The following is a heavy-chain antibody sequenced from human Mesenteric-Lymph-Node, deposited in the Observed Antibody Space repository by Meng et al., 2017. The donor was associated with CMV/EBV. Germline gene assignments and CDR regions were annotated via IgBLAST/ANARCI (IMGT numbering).Heavy chain of an antibody. J-gene: IGHJ4*02. CDR1: GFTFSTHW. CDR2: IRSDGSDK. V-gene: IGHV3-30*02. Sequence: GESLKISCAASGFTFSTHWMHWVRQAPGKGLECVTFIRSDGSDKYYADSVKGRFAISRDNAKNTLYLQMNSLRAEDTALYYCARGIMTTVTNWGQGTLVTVSS. CDR3: ARGIMTTVTN. D-gene: IGHD4-17*01.